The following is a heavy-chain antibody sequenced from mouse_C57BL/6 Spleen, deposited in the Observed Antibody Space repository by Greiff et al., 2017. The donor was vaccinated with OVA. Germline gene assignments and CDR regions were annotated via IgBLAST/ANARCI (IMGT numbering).Heavy chain of an antibody. J-gene: IGHJ3*01. Sequence: VQLQQPGAELVMPGASVKLSCKASGYTFTSYWMHWVKQRPGQGLEWIGEIDPSDSYTNYNQKFKGKSTLTVDKSSSTAYMQLSSLTSEDSAVYYCATLDSSGSWFAYWGQGTLVTVSA. CDR2: IDPSDSYT. D-gene: IGHD3-2*02. CDR1: GYTFTSYW. CDR3: ATLDSSGSWFAY. V-gene: IGHV1-69*01.